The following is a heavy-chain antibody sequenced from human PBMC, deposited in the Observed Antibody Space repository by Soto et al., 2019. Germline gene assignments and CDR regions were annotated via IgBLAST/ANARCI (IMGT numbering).Heavy chain of an antibody. V-gene: IGHV1-69*02. J-gene: IGHJ6*03. CDR2: IIPILGIA. CDR3: ARNYDFTSSTDYYYYYMDV. D-gene: IGHD3-3*01. Sequence: QVQLVQSGAEVKKPGSSVKVSCKASGGTFSSYTISWVRQAPGQGLEWMGRIIPILGIANYAQKFQGRVTITADKSTSTAYMELSSLRSEDTAVYYCARNYDFTSSTDYYYYYMDVWGKGTTVTVSS. CDR1: GGTFSSYT.